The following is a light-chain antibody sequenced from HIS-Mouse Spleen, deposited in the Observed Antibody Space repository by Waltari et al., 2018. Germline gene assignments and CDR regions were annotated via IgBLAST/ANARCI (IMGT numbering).Light chain of an antibody. CDR2: GAS. V-gene: IGKV3-15*01. CDR3: QQYNNWPPYT. J-gene: IGKJ2*01. Sequence: EIVMTHSPATLSVSPGESATLSCRASQSVSSNLAWYQQKPGQAPRLLIYGASTRATGIPARFSGSGSGTEFTLTISSMQSEDFAVYYCQQYNNWPPYTLGQGTKLEIK. CDR1: QSVSSN.